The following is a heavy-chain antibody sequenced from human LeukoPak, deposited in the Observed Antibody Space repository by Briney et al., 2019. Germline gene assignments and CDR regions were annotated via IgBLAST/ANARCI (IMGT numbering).Heavy chain of an antibody. CDR2: ISWNSGSI. J-gene: IGHJ5*02. V-gene: IGHV3-9*01. CDR3: AKDSLEGGDYHNWFDP. CDR1: GFTFDDYA. D-gene: IGHD4-17*01. Sequence: PGGSLRLSCAASGFTFDDYAMHWVRQAPGKGLEWGSGISWNSGSIGYADSVKGRFTISRDNAKNSLYLQMNSLRAEDTALYYCAKDSLEGGDYHNWFDPWGQGTLVTVSS.